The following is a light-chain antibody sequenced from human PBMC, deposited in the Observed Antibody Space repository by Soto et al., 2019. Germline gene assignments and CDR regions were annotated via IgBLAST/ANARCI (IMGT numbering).Light chain of an antibody. CDR2: DAF. V-gene: IGKV3D-20*01. Sequence: EIVLTQSPATLSLSPGERATLSCGASQSVSGSYLAWYQQKPGLAPRLLMYDAFSRATGIPDRFSGSGSGTDFTLTISRLEPEDFAVYYCQHYVNSPRTVGQGTKVDSK. CDR1: QSVSGSY. CDR3: QHYVNSPRT. J-gene: IGKJ1*01.